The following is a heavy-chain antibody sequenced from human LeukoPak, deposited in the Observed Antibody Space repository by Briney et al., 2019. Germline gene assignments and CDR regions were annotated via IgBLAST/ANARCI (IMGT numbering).Heavy chain of an antibody. Sequence: GGSRSLPGPVAGLTLTNYGMTGSGQAPGKGLKWVEGIRGGGGGKNYADSVKGRFTISRDNPRNTLYLQMNSLRAEDTAVYFCAKRGVVIRVILVGFHKEAYYFDSWGQGALVTVSS. V-gene: IGHV3-23*01. CDR1: GLTLTNYG. D-gene: IGHD3-22*01. CDR3: AKRGVVIRVILVGFHKEAYYFDS. CDR2: IRGGGGGK. J-gene: IGHJ4*02.